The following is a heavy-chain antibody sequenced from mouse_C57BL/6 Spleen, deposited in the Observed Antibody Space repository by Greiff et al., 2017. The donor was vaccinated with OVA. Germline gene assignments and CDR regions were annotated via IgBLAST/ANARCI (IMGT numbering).Heavy chain of an antibody. CDR1: GYTFTGSW. Sequence: QVQLQQSGAELMKPGASVKLSCKASGYTFTGSWMEWVKQRPGHGLEWIGQIFPGNGSTNYNEKFKGKATFTADTSSNTAYMQLSSLTTEDSAIYDSERSRIDDGYYRFAYWGQGTLVTVSA. D-gene: IGHD2-3*01. CDR2: IFPGNGST. V-gene: IGHV1-9*01. CDR3: ERSRIDDGYYRFAY. J-gene: IGHJ3*01.